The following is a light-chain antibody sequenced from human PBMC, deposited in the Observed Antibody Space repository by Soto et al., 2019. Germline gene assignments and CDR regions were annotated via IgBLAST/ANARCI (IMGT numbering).Light chain of an antibody. J-gene: IGKJ5*01. CDR3: QQSFDLPPVT. V-gene: IGKV1-39*01. CDR2: DAT. CDR1: QGITSY. Sequence: DIQMTQSPSSLSASIGDRVILTCRASQGITSYLNWYQVKTGKAPKLLIYDATRLESGVPSRFSGSGFGTDFTLTITNLQPEDFATYSCQQSFDLPPVTFGQGTRLDIK.